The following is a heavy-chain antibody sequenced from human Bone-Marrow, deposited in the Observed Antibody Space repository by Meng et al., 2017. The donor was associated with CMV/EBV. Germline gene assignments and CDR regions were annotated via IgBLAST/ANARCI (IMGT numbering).Heavy chain of an antibody. Sequence: ASVKVSCKASGYTFTSYDINWVRQATGQGLEWMGWMNPNSGNTGYAQKFQGRVTITRNTSISTAYMELSSLRSEDTAMYYCATSGRITIFGVVIISDYYGMDVWGQGTTVTVSS. CDR1: GYTFTSYD. CDR2: MNPNSGNT. CDR3: ATSGRITIFGVVIISDYYGMDV. D-gene: IGHD3-3*01. J-gene: IGHJ6*02. V-gene: IGHV1-8*03.